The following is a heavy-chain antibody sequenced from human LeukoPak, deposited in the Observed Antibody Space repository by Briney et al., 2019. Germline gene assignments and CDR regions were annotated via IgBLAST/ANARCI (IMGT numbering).Heavy chain of an antibody. CDR1: GFTFSSYG. D-gene: IGHD3-22*01. Sequence: GSLRLSCAASGFTFSSYGMHWVRQAPGKGLEGVAFLRYDGSNKYYADSVKGRFTISRDNSKNTLYLQMNSLRAEDTAVYYCAKDRTDYYDSSGYYYFGLPNYWGQGTLVTVSS. CDR3: AKDRTDYYDSSGYYYFGLPNY. V-gene: IGHV3-30*02. J-gene: IGHJ4*02. CDR2: LRYDGSNK.